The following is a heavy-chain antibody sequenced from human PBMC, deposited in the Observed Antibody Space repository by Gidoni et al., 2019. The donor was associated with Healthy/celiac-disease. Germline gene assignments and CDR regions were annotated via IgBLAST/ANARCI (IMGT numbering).Heavy chain of an antibody. D-gene: IGHD2-15*01. V-gene: IGHV3-23*01. CDR2: ISGSGGST. CDR3: AKPDIVVVVAATLFDY. Sequence: EVQLLESGGGLVQPGGSLRLSCASSGFTFSSYAMSWVRQAPGKGLVWVSAISGSGGSTYYADSVKGRFTISRDNSKNTLYLQMNSLRAEDTAVYYCAKPDIVVVVAATLFDYWGQGTLVTVSS. J-gene: IGHJ4*02. CDR1: GFTFSSYA.